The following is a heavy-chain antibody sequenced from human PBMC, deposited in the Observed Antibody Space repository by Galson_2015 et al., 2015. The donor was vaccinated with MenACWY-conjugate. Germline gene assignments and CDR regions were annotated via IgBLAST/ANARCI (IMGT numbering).Heavy chain of an antibody. Sequence: SLRLSCATYGFTFNKYAMSWARQAPGKGLEWVSSTSPTGGSRLYAGSGRGRFTISRENSKNTLYLQLESLIAEDTALYYCAKDETYCSGGSCYYYYYMDVWGRGTTVTVSS. CDR1: GFTFNKYA. D-gene: IGHD2-15*01. V-gene: IGHV3-23*01. CDR2: TSPTGGSR. J-gene: IGHJ6*03. CDR3: AKDETYCSGGSCYYYYYMDV.